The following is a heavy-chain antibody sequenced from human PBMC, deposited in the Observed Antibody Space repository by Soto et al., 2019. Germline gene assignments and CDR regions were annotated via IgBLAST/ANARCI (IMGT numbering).Heavy chain of an antibody. V-gene: IGHV3-72*01. D-gene: IGHD1-26*01. J-gene: IGHJ4*02. CDR2: SRNKAEGYTT. CDR3: ARVRKVGGTTDFDS. Sequence: EVQLDESGGDVVQPGGSLRLSCAASGFIFSDHYIDWVRQAPGKGLEWVGRSRNKAEGYTTSDAAAVEVRFSFSREDSKRAVYLQMNRLKSEDTAVYYCARVRKVGGTTDFDSWGQGVLVTVSS. CDR1: GFIFSDHY.